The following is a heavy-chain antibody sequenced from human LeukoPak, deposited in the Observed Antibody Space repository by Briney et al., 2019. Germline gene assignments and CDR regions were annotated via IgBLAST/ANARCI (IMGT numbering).Heavy chain of an antibody. CDR2: VSASNGDT. V-gene: IGHV1-18*01. J-gene: IGHJ4*02. Sequence: ASVKVSCKASGYTFMSYSVSWVRQSPGQGLEWMGWVSASNGDTKYAEKVQGRVTMTTDRATRTVYMELRRLTPDDTAVYYCARDSGWELKQYFFDYWGQGTLIIVSS. CDR3: ARDSGWELKQYFFDY. D-gene: IGHD3-10*01. CDR1: GYTFMSYS.